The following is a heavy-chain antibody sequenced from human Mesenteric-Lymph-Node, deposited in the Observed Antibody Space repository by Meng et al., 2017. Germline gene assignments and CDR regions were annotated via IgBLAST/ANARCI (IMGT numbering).Heavy chain of an antibody. D-gene: IGHD3-9*01. Sequence: GESLKISCTASGFTFGDYSMTWVRQAPGKGLEWLSLIRSKIYGGTIEYAASVKGRFTISRDDSKSIAYLQMNSLKTEDTAVYYCTRDSHLLRYFDWLSNYYYYGMDVWGQGTTVTVSS. J-gene: IGHJ6*02. V-gene: IGHV3-49*04. CDR2: IRSKIYGGTI. CDR3: TRDSHLLRYFDWLSNYYYYGMDV. CDR1: GFTFGDYS.